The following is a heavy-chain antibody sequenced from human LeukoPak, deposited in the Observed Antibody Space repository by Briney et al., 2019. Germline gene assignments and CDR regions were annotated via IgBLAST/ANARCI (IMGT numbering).Heavy chain of an antibody. CDR2: INHSGST. CDR3: ARPSSRSITMVRGGFDY. V-gene: IGHV4-39*07. Sequence: SETLSLTCTVSNGSIITSSYYWGWIRQPPGKGLEWIGEINHSGSTNYNPSLKSRVTISVDTSKNQFSLKLSSVTAADTAVYYCARPSSRSITMVRGGFDYWGQGTLVTVSS. D-gene: IGHD3-10*01. CDR1: NGSIITSSYY. J-gene: IGHJ4*02.